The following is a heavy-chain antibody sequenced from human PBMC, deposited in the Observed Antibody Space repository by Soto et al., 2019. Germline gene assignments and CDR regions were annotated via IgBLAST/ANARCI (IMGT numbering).Heavy chain of an antibody. Sequence: GGSLRLCCAASVFMCGSYWMTWWRHVPGKGLQWVANIKRDGSEKYYVDFVKGRFTISRDNADNSVFLDMNNLRVDDTATYYCARVRATDYEIDYWGQGALVTVSS. CDR1: VFMCGSYW. CDR3: ARVRATDYEIDY. D-gene: IGHD4-17*01. CDR2: IKRDGSEK. J-gene: IGHJ4*02. V-gene: IGHV3-7*03.